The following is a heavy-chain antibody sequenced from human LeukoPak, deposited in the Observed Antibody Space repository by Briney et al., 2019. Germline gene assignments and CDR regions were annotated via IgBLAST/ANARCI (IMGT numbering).Heavy chain of an antibody. CDR1: AGSFSPYY. J-gene: IGHJ1*01. CDR3: ARGNGFHAY. CDR2: IRYSGTT. V-gene: IGHV4-59*01. Sequence: SETLSLTCTVSAGSFSPYYWSWLRQPPGKGLEWIGYIRYSGTTNYNPSLESRVTMSVDTSKKQFSLNLTFVNAADTAVYYCARGNGFHAYWGQGTLVTVSS. D-gene: IGHD2-2*01.